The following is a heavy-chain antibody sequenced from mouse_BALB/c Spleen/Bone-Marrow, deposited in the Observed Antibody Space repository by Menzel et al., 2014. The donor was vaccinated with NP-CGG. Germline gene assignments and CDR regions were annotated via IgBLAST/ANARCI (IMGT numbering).Heavy chain of an antibody. Sequence: VQLQQSGPELEKPGASVKISCKASGYSFTAYNIPLVKPLPGKRLALLGNLSPYYGGPPYNHPFKGKATLTVDKSSSTAYMQFKSLTSEDAAVYYCARRGDRYGGWDYWGQGTSVTV. D-gene: IGHD2-14*01. V-gene: IGHV1-42*01. CDR2: LSPYYGGP. CDR3: ARRGDRYGGWDY. CDR1: GYSFTAYN. J-gene: IGHJ4*01.